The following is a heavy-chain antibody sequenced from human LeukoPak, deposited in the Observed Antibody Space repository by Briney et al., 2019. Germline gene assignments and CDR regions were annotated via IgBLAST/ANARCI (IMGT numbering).Heavy chain of an antibody. V-gene: IGHV3-7*01. J-gene: IGHJ6*02. Sequence: GGSLRPSRSASEFTFSNFWMGWVSLPPGRGRGWVANIKQDGSEKYYVDSVKGRFTISRHNAETSLHLQMNSLRAEDTAVYYCARDNLRRPMDVWGQGTTVTVSS. CDR2: IKQDGSEK. CDR3: ARDNLRRPMDV. CDR1: EFTFSNFW. D-gene: IGHD4-17*01.